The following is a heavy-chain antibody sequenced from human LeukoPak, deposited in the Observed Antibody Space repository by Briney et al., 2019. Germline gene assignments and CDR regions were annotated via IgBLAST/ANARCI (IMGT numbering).Heavy chain of an antibody. CDR3: ARERDGRFFDY. D-gene: IGHD5-24*01. Sequence: GGSLRLSCEVSGLIFRSYWMSWVRQAPGKGLGWVANINQDGSEKYFVDSVRGRFTISRDNAKNSLHLVMDTLRVEDTGLYYCARERDGRFFDYWGQGTLVTVSS. CDR2: INQDGSEK. CDR1: GLIFRSYW. J-gene: IGHJ4*02. V-gene: IGHV3-7*01.